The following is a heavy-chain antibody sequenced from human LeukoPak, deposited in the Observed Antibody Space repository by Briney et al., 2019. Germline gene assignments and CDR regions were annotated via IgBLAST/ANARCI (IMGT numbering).Heavy chain of an antibody. CDR3: ARRGRNAEYFQH. V-gene: IGHV3-30-3*01. J-gene: IGHJ1*01. Sequence: GGSLRLSCAASGSTFSSYAMHWVRQAPGKGLEWVAVISYDGSNKYYADSVKGRFTISRDNSKNTLYLQMNSLRAEDTAVYYCARRGRNAEYFQHWGQGTLVTVSS. D-gene: IGHD4-11*01. CDR1: GSTFSSYA. CDR2: ISYDGSNK.